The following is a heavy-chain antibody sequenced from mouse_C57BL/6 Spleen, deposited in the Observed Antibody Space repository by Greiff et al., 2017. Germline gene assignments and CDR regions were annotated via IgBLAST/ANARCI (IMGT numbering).Heavy chain of an antibody. J-gene: IGHJ4*01. CDR2: ISSGSSTI. CDR3: ARGNYSNYEAMDY. D-gene: IGHD2-5*01. Sequence: EVKLVESGGGLVKPGGSLKLSCAASGFTFSDYGMHWVRQAPEQGLEWVAYISSGSSTIYYADTVKGRLTLSRDNATNTLFLQMTSLRSEDTAMYYCARGNYSNYEAMDYWGQGTSVTVSS. CDR1: GFTFSDYG. V-gene: IGHV5-17*01.